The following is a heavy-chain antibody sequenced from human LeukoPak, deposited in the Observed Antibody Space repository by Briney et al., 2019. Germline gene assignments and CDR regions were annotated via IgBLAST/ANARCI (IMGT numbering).Heavy chain of an antibody. CDR1: RYTFTSYY. Sequence: EASVKVSCMASRYTFTSYYMHCVRQAPGQGLEWMGIINPSGGSTSYAQKFQGRVTMTRDMSTSTVYMELSSLRSEDTAVYYCARDEWEYGDHFGFDYWGQGTLVTVSS. J-gene: IGHJ4*02. D-gene: IGHD4-17*01. CDR3: ARDEWEYGDHFGFDY. V-gene: IGHV1-46*01. CDR2: INPSGGST.